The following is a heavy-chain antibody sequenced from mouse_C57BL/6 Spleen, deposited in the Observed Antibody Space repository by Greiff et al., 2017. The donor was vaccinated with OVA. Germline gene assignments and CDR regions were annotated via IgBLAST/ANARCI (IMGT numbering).Heavy chain of an antibody. D-gene: IGHD1-1*01. J-gene: IGHJ1*03. Sequence: VQLQQSGPELVKPGASVKISCKASGYTFTDYYMNWVKQSHGKSLEWIGDINPNNGGTSYNQKFKGKATLTVDKSSSTAYMELRSLTSEDSAVYYCARYPYYYGSSGYFDVWGTGTTVTVSS. CDR3: ARYPYYYGSSGYFDV. CDR1: GYTFTDYY. V-gene: IGHV1-26*01. CDR2: INPNNGGT.